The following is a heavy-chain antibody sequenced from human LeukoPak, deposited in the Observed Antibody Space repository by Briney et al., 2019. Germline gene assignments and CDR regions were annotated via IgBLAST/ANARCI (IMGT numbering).Heavy chain of an antibody. V-gene: IGHV1-18*01. CDR2: GSAYNGNT. D-gene: IGHD3-22*01. CDR1: GYTFTNYG. CDR3: ARDHTVVSSPVAYYYMDV. Sequence: TGASLKISCKASGYTFTNYGITWVRQAPGQGLEWMGWGSAYNGNTKYAQTLQGRVTMTTDTSTSTAYMELRSLRSDDTAVYYCARDHTVVSSPVAYYYMDVWGKGTTVTISS. J-gene: IGHJ6*03.